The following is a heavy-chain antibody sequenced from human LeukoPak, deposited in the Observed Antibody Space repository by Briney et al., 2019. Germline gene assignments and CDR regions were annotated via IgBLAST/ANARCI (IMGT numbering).Heavy chain of an antibody. CDR2: INPNNGDS. J-gene: IGHJ4*02. D-gene: IGHD2-15*01. V-gene: IGHV1-2*02. Sequence: ASVKVSCKASGYTFTDYHMHWVRQAPGQGLEWMGFINPNNGDSDSAQKFQDRVTMTWDTPITAAYMELTRLTSDDTAVYYCARRMGRGFHYWGQGTLVTVSS. CDR1: GYTFTDYH. CDR3: ARRMGRGFHY.